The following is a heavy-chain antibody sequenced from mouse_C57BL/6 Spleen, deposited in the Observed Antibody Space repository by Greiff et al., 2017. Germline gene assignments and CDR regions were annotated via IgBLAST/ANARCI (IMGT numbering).Heavy chain of an antibody. CDR2: INPSTGGT. J-gene: IGHJ1*03. Sequence: VQLQQSGPELVKPGASVKISCKASGYSFTGYYMNWVKQSPEKSLEWIGEINPSTGGTTYNQKFKAKATLTVDKSSSTAYMQLKSLTSEDSAVYYCARSPYYYGSSTRYFDVWGTGTTVTVSS. CDR3: ARSPYYYGSSTRYFDV. V-gene: IGHV1-42*01. CDR1: GYSFTGYY. D-gene: IGHD1-1*01.